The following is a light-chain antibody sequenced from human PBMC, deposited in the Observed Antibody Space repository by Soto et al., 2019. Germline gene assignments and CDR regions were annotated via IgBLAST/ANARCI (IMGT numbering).Light chain of an antibody. CDR1: SSDVGGYNY. CDR2: EVS. CDR3: SSYTSSYIYV. V-gene: IGLV2-14*01. J-gene: IGLJ1*01. Sequence: SVLTQPASVSGSPGQSITISCTGSSSDVGGYNYVSWYQQYPGKAPSLMIYEVSSRPSGVSDRFSGSKSGNTASLTISGLQAEDEADYYCSSYTSSYIYVFGTGTKV.